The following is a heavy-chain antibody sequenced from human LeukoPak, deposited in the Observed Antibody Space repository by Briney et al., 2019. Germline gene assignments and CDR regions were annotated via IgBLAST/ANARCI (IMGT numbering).Heavy chain of an antibody. CDR3: ARVGGDCGGDCYHYYSMDV. Sequence: PSETLSLTCSVSGGSISSYYWRWIRQSAGKRLEWIGRIYPTGSTNYNPSLKSRVTISGDKSKNQFSLKLSSVTAADTAVYYCARVGGDCGGDCYHYYSMDVWGKGTTVTVSS. V-gene: IGHV4-4*07. CDR1: GGSISSYY. CDR2: IYPTGST. D-gene: IGHD2-21*02. J-gene: IGHJ6*03.